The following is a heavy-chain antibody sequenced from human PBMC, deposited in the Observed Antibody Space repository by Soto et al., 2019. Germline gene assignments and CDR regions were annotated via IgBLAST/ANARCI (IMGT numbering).Heavy chain of an antibody. CDR3: ARDEFGGQQLVGVDY. CDR2: IWYDGSNK. CDR1: GFTFSSYG. J-gene: IGHJ4*02. D-gene: IGHD6-13*01. Sequence: QVQLVESGGGVVQPGRSLRLSCAASGFTFSSYGMHWVRQAPGKGLEWVAVIWYDGSNKYYADSVKGRFTISRDNSKNTLYLQMNSLRAEDTAVYYCARDEFGGQQLVGVDYWGQGTLVTVSS. V-gene: IGHV3-33*01.